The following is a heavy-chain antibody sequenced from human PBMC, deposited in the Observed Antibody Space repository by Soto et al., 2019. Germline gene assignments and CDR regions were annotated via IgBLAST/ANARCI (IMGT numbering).Heavy chain of an antibody. Sequence: PGGSLRLSCAASGFTVSSNYMSWVRQAPGKGLEWVSVIYSGGSTYYADSVKGRFTISRHNSKNTLYLQMNSLRAEDTAVYYCARVPDTAMVNYYYYMDVWGKGTTVTVSS. CDR1: GFTVSSNY. J-gene: IGHJ6*03. V-gene: IGHV3-53*04. D-gene: IGHD5-18*01. CDR2: IYSGGST. CDR3: ARVPDTAMVNYYYYMDV.